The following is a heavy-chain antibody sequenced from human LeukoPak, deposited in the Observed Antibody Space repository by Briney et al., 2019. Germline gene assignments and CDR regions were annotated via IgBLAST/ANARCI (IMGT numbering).Heavy chain of an antibody. J-gene: IGHJ5*02. D-gene: IGHD3-10*01. V-gene: IGHV1-18*01. CDR2: ISGYNGNT. Sequence: ASVKVSCKASGYTFTSYGISWVRQAPGQGLEWMGWISGYNGNTNYAQKLQGRVTMTTDTSTSTAYMQLRSLRSEDTAVYYCARGAGGSGSYYLLTWGQGTLVTVSS. CDR3: ARGAGGSGSYYLLT. CDR1: GYTFTSYG.